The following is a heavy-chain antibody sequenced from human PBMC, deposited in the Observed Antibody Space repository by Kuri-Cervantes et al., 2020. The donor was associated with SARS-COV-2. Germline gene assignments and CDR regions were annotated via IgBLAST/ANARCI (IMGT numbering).Heavy chain of an antibody. D-gene: IGHD6-6*01. J-gene: IGHJ3*02. V-gene: IGHV3-7*01. CDR3: ARSDGSSSPDGAFDI. Sequence: GGSLRLSCAASGFTFSSYSMNWVRQAPGKGLEWVANIKQDGSEKYYVDSVKGRFTISRDNAKNSLYLQMNSLRAEDTAVYYCARSDGSSSPDGAFDIWGQGTMVTVSS. CDR1: GFTFSSYS. CDR2: IKQDGSEK.